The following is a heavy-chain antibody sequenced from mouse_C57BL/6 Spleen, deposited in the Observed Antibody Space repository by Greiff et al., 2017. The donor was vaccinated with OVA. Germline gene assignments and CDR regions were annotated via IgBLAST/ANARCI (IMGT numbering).Heavy chain of an antibody. CDR2: IDPSDSET. CDR3: AREGYDGYYVFDY. V-gene: IGHV1-52*01. CDR1: GYTFTSYW. J-gene: IGHJ2*01. D-gene: IGHD2-3*01. Sequence: QVQLQQPGAELVRPGSSVKLSCKASGYTFTSYWMHWVKQRPIQGLEWIGNIDPSDSETHYNQKFKDKATLTVDKSSSTAYMQLSSLTSEDSAVYYCAREGYDGYYVFDYWGQGTTLTVSS.